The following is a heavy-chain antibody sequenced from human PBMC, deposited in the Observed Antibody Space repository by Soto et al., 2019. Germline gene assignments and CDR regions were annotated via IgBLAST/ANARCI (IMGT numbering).Heavy chain of an antibody. CDR1: EFTFSNYG. CDR3: ARDDEYSGNGMDV. Sequence: QVQLVEPGGGVVQPGRSLRLSCAASEFTFSNYGMHWVRQAPGKGLEWVAVILNDGSNRYHADSVKDRFTISRDNSKNTLYLQMNSLRAEDTAGYYCARDDEYSGNGMDVWGQGTTVTVS. CDR2: ILNDGSNR. D-gene: IGHD3-10*01. V-gene: IGHV3-33*01. J-gene: IGHJ6*02.